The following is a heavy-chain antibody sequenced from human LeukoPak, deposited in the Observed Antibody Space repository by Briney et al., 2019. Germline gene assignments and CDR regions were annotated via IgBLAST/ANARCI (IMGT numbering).Heavy chain of an antibody. CDR3: ASPKYSSGWYEFDY. D-gene: IGHD6-19*01. CDR1: GFTFSSYA. J-gene: IGHJ4*02. V-gene: IGHV3-30-3*01. CDR2: ISYDGSNK. Sequence: PGGSLRLSCAASGFTFSSYAMHWVRQAPGKGLEWVAVISYDGSNKYYADSVKGRFTISRDNSKNTLYLQMNSLRAEDTAVYYCASPKYSSGWYEFDYWGQGTLVPVSS.